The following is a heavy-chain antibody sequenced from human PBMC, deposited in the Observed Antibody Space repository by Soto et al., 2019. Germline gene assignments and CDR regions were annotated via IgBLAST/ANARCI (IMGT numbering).Heavy chain of an antibody. CDR2: SIPIFGTA. J-gene: IGHJ6*02. V-gene: IGHV1-69*13. D-gene: IGHD6-13*01. CDR1: GGTFSSYA. CDR3: AVAAAPKWDYYYGMDV. Sequence: ASVKVSCKASGGTFSSYAISWVRQAPGQGLEWMGGSIPIFGTANYAQKFQGRVTITADESTSTAYMGLSSLRSEDTAVYYCAVAAAPKWDYYYGMDVWGQGTTVTVSS.